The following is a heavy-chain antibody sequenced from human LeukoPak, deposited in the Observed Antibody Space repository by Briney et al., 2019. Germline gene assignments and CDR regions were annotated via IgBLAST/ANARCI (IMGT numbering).Heavy chain of an antibody. Sequence: GGSLRLSCAASGFTFSSYSISWARQAPGKGLEWVSTISASGGLTYYADSVKGRFTIFRDNSKNTVYLQMNSLRAEDTAVYYCASRTVSVSGVYFQHWGQGTLVTVSS. CDR2: ISASGGLT. V-gene: IGHV3-23*01. J-gene: IGHJ1*01. CDR3: ASRTVSVSGVYFQH. CDR1: GFTFSSYS. D-gene: IGHD5/OR15-5a*01.